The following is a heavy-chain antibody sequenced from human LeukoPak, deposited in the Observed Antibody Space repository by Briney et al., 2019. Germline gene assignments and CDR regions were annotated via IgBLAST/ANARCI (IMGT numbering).Heavy chain of an antibody. V-gene: IGHV3-49*04. Sequence: GGSLRLSCTTSGFTFGDYAMSWVRQAPGKGLEWVGFIRSKAYGGTTEYAASVKGRFTISRDDSKTIAYLLMNSLKSEDTAVYYCVRGGLRDVTGYWGQGTLVTVST. CDR3: VRGGLRDVTGY. CDR1: GFTFGDYA. J-gene: IGHJ4*02. CDR2: IRSKAYGGTT. D-gene: IGHD4-17*01.